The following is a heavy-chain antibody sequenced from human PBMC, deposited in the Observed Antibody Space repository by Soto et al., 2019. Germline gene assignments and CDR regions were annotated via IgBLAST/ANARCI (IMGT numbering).Heavy chain of an antibody. CDR3: ARRVDCSGGSCYSNWFDP. V-gene: IGHV4-39*01. D-gene: IGHD2-15*01. CDR2: IYYSGST. J-gene: IGHJ5*02. Sequence: QLQLQESGPGLVKPSETLSLTCTVSGGSISSSSYYWGWIRQPPGKGLEWIGSIYYSGSTYYNPSLKRRVNAAVDTSKNPFYRKLSSVTAANTAVYYCARRVDCSGGSCYSNWFDPWGQGTLVTVSS. CDR1: GGSISSSSYY.